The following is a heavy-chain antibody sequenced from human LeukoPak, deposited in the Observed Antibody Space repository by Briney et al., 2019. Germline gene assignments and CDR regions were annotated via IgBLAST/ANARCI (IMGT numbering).Heavy chain of an antibody. D-gene: IGHD5-18*01. CDR1: GGSISSGSYY. CDR3: ARGKSGYSYGDRFDY. J-gene: IGHJ4*02. V-gene: IGHV4-61*02. Sequence: SETLSLTXTVSGGSISSGSYYWSWIRQPAGKGLDWIGRIYTSGSTNYNPSLKSRVTISVDTSKNQFSLKLSSVTAADTAVYYCARGKSGYSYGDRFDYWGQGTLVTVSS. CDR2: IYTSGST.